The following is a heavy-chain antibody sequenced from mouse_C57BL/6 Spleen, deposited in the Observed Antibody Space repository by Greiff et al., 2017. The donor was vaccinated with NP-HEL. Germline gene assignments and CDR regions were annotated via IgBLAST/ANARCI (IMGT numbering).Heavy chain of an antibody. CDR2: IDPSDSYT. Sequence: QVQLQQPGAELVMPGASVKLSCKASGYTFTSYWMHWVKQRPGQGLEWIGEIDPSDSYTNYNQKFKGKSTLTVDKSSSTAYMQLSSLTSEDSAVYYCARRGGYGMDYWGQGTSVTVSS. V-gene: IGHV1-69*01. CDR1: GYTFTSYW. J-gene: IGHJ4*01. CDR3: ARRGGYGMDY.